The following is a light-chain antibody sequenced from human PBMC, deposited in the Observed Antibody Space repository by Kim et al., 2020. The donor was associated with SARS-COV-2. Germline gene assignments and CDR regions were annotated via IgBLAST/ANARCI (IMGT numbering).Light chain of an antibody. CDR1: SSNIGSNT. CDR3: ATWDGSLIGWV. CDR2: SNN. Sequence: QSVLTQPPSASGTPGQRVTISCSGSSSNIGSNTVNWYQQLPGTAPKLLIYSNNQRPSGVPDRFSGSKSGTSASLAISGLQSEDEADYYCATWDGSLIGWVFGGGTKVTVL. J-gene: IGLJ3*02. V-gene: IGLV1-44*01.